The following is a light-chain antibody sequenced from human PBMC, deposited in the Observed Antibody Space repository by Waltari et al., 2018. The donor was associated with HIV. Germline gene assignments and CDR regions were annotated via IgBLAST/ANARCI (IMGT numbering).Light chain of an antibody. J-gene: IGLJ3*02. CDR2: SNN. V-gene: IGLV1-44*01. CDR3: AAWDDSLNGWV. CDR1: SPNIGSHT. Sequence: QSVLTQPPSASGTPGQRVTISCSGSSPNIGSHTATWYQQLPGTAPKLLIYSNNQRPSGVPDRFSGSKSGTSASLAISGLQSEDEADYYCAAWDDSLNGWVFGGGTKLTVL.